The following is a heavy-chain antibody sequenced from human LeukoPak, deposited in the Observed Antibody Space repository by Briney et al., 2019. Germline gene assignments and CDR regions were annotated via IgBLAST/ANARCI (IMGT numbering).Heavy chain of an antibody. CDR3: ARGAVVVPAAIDAWFDY. J-gene: IGHJ4*02. Sequence: SETLSLTCAVYGGSFSGYYWSWIRQPPGKGLEWIGEINDSGSTYYNLSLKSRVTISVDTSKNQFSLKLSSVTAADTAVYYCARGAVVVPAAIDAWFDYWGQGTLVTVSS. CDR2: INDSGST. D-gene: IGHD2-2*01. CDR1: GGSFSGYY. V-gene: IGHV4-34*01.